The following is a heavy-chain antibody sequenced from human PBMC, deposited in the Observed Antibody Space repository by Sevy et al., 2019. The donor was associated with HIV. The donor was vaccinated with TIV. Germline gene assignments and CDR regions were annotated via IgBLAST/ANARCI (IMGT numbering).Heavy chain of an antibody. CDR1: GFTFRDYP. D-gene: IGHD1-26*01. CDR3: AREHTGSFPDF. Sequence: ASVKVSCAASGFTFRDYPMNWIRQAPGKGLEWLSYISRASDSIYYADSVMGRFTVSRDNAKNSLYLQMDRLSDEDTAIYYCAREHTGSFPDFWGQGTLVTVSS. CDR2: ISRASDSI. J-gene: IGHJ4*02. V-gene: IGHV3-48*02.